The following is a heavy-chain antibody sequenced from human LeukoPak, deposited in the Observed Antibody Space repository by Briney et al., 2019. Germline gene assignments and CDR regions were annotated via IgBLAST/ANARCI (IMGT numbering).Heavy chain of an antibody. CDR3: AEVNTD. D-gene: IGHD3-22*01. Sequence: GGSLRLSCAASGFTFTNAWMSWVRQAPGQGLEWVGRIKGKTDGETTDYAAPVKGRFSISRDDSKNTLYLQMNSLRAEDTAVYYCAEVNTDWGQGTLVTVSS. CDR1: GFTFTNAW. J-gene: IGHJ4*02. CDR2: IKGKTDGETT. V-gene: IGHV3-15*01.